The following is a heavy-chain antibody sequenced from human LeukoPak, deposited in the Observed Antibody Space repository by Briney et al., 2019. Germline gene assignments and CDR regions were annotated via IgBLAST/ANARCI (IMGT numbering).Heavy chain of an antibody. D-gene: IGHD3-10*01. J-gene: IGHJ4*02. CDR3: AKEGSSASGAFDY. V-gene: IGHV3-33*06. CDR1: GFTFSSSG. CDR2: IWYDGSNK. Sequence: GRSLRLSCAASGFTFSSSGMHWVRQAPGNGLEWVAVIWYDGSNKYYADSVKGRLTISRDNSKNTLYLQMNSLRAEDTAVYYCAKEGSSASGAFDYWGQGTLVTVSS.